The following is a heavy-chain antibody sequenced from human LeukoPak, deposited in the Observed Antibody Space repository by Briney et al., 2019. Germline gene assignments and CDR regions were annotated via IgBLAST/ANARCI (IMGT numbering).Heavy chain of an antibody. CDR3: ARGPLYGGSDY. Sequence: GGSLRLSCAASGLTFSSYSMNWVRQAPGKGLEWVSYISSSSSTIYYADSVKGRFTISRDNAKNSLYLQMNSLRAEDTAVYYCARGPLYGGSDYWGQGTLVTVSS. CDR2: ISSSSSTI. V-gene: IGHV3-48*01. J-gene: IGHJ4*02. CDR1: GLTFSSYS. D-gene: IGHD4-23*01.